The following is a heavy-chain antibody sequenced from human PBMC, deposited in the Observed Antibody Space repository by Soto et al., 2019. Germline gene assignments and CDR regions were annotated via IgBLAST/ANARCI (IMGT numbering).Heavy chain of an antibody. CDR3: ARATLRNWNDGLDFDY. D-gene: IGHD1-1*01. CDR2: IYYSGST. Sequence: PFETLSLTCTVSGGSISSYYWSWTRQPPGKGLEWIGYIYYSGSTNYNPSLKSRVTISVDTSKNQFSLKLSSVTAADTAVYYCARATLRNWNDGLDFDYWGQGTLVTVSS. CDR1: GGSISSYY. J-gene: IGHJ4*02. V-gene: IGHV4-59*01.